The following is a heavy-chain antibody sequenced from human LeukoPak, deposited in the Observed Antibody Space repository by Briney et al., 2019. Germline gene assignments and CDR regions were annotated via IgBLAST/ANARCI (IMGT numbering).Heavy chain of an antibody. D-gene: IGHD2-2*01. CDR3: AKDLRPYCSSTSCHGANAFDI. Sequence: GGSLRLSCAASGFTFSSYAMHWVRQAPGKGLEWVAFIRYDGSNKYYADSVKGRFTISRDNSKNTLYLQMNSLRAEDTAVYYCAKDLRPYCSSTSCHGANAFDIWGQGTMVTVSS. J-gene: IGHJ3*02. V-gene: IGHV3-30*02. CDR1: GFTFSSYA. CDR2: IRYDGSNK.